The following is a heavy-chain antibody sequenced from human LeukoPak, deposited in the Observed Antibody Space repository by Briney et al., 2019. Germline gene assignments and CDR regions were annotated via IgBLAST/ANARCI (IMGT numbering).Heavy chain of an antibody. V-gene: IGHV3-23*01. J-gene: IGHJ4*02. Sequence: QPGGSLRLSCAASGFTFSSYAMSWVRQAPGKGLEWVSAISGSGGSTYYADSVKGRFTISRDNSKNTLYLQMNGLRAEDTAVYYCATSTYYYDSSGPYHYFDYWGQGTLVTVSS. CDR2: ISGSGGST. CDR3: ATSTYYYDSSGPYHYFDY. D-gene: IGHD3-22*01. CDR1: GFTFSSYA.